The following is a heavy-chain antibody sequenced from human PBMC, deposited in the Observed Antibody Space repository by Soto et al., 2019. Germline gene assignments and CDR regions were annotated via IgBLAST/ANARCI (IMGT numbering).Heavy chain of an antibody. V-gene: IGHV3-23*01. CDR1: GFTFSSYS. D-gene: IGHD2-2*02. CDR2: ISGSGGST. CDR3: AKDLTSLGYCRSTSCYRASSGWYYFEY. Sequence: GGSXRLSCAASGFTFSSYSIIWVRHAPGKGLEWVSAISGSGGSTYYADSVKGRFTISRDNSKNTLYLQMNSLRAEDTAVYYCAKDLTSLGYCRSTSCYRASSGWYYFEYWGQGTLVTVSS. J-gene: IGHJ4*02.